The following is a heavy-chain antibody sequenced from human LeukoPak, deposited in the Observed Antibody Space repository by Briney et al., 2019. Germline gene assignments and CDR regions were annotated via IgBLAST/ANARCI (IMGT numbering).Heavy chain of an antibody. V-gene: IGHV4-31*03. Sequence: SETLSLTCTVSGGSISSGGYYWSWIRQHPGKGLEWIGYIYYSGSTYYNPSLKSRFTISVDTSKNQFSLKLSSVTAADTAVYYCARDPGGPNYGSGTPSIGWFDPWGQGTLVTVSS. CDR2: IYYSGST. CDR3: ARDPGGPNYGSGTPSIGWFDP. CDR1: GGSISSGGYY. D-gene: IGHD3-10*01. J-gene: IGHJ5*02.